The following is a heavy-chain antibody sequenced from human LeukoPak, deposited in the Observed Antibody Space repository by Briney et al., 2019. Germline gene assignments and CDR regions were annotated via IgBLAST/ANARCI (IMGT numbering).Heavy chain of an antibody. CDR3: ARVFKDFWSGYDYYYGMDV. V-gene: IGHV4-34*01. CDR2: INHSGST. CDR1: GGSLSGYY. D-gene: IGHD3-3*01. Sequence: TSETLSLTCAVYGGSLSGYYWSWIRQPPGKGLEWIGEINHSGSTNYNPSLKSRVTISVDTSKNQFSLKLSSVTAADTAVYYCARVFKDFWSGYDYYYGMDVWGQGTTVTVSS. J-gene: IGHJ6*02.